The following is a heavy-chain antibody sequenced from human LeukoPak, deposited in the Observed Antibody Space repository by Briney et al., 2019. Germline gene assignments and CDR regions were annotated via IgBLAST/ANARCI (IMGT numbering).Heavy chain of an antibody. J-gene: IGHJ4*02. CDR3: ARDYDYGDYPGY. CDR2: IIENGYDK. D-gene: IGHD4-17*01. Sequence: PGGSLRLSCAASGFTFSTFAMSWVRQAPGKGLEWVSGIIENGYDKYYADSVKGRFTISRDNSKNTLYLQMNSLRADDTAVYYCARDYDYGDYPGYWGQGTLVTVSS. CDR1: GFTFSTFA. V-gene: IGHV3-23*01.